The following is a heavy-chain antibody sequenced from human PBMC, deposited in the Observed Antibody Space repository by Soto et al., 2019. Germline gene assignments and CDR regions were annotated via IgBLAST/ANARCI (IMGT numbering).Heavy chain of an antibody. V-gene: IGHV1-18*01. CDR3: ALIVATKGSDI. Sequence: GASVKVSCKASGYTFTSYGISWVRQAPGQGLEWMGWISAYNGNTNYAQKLQGRVTMTTDASTSTAYMELRSLRSDDTAVYYCALIVATKGSDIWGQGTMVTVSS. D-gene: IGHD5-12*01. J-gene: IGHJ3*02. CDR1: GYTFTSYG. CDR2: ISAYNGNT.